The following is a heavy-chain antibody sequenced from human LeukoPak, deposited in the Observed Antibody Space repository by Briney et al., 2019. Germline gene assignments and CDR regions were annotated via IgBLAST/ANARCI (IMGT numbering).Heavy chain of an antibody. J-gene: IGHJ4*02. CDR1: GYTFTGYY. CDR2: INPSGDST. V-gene: IGHV1-46*01. D-gene: IGHD6-19*01. CDR3: ARDRYSSGWFDY. Sequence: GASVKVSCKASGYTFTGYYMHWVRQAPGQGLEWMGIINPSGDSTNCAQKFQGRVTMTRDMSTSTVYMELSSLRSEDTAVYYCARDRYSSGWFDYWGQGTLVTVSS.